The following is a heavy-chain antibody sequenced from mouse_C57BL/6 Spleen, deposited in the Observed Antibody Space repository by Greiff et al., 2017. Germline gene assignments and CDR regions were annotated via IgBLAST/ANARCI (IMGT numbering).Heavy chain of an antibody. CDR2: INPNNGGT. J-gene: IGHJ4*01. V-gene: IGHV1-22*01. CDR1: GYTFTDYN. D-gene: IGHD1-1*01. CDR3: ALLLRDYYAMDY. Sequence: EVQLQQSGPELVKPGASVKMSCKASGYTFTDYNMHWVKQSHGKSLEWIGSINPNNGGTSYNQKFKGQATLTVNKSSSTAYMERRSLTSEDSAVYYCALLLRDYYAMDYWGQGTSGTVSS.